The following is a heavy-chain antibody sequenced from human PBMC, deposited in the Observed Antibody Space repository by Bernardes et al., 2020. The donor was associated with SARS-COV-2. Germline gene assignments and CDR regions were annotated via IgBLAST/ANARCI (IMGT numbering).Heavy chain of an antibody. D-gene: IGHD3-22*01. CDR2: FDPEDGEA. CDR3: TTSLSLTVVVYAFDI. V-gene: IGHV1-24*01. Sequence: ASVKVSCKVSGYTLSDLSMHWVRQAPGKGLEWMGSFDPEDGEAVYAQKFLGRVTMTADTSTYTSYMELSSLRSDDMAVYYCTTSLSLTVVVYAFDIWGQGTTVIVS. J-gene: IGHJ3*02. CDR1: GYTLSDLS.